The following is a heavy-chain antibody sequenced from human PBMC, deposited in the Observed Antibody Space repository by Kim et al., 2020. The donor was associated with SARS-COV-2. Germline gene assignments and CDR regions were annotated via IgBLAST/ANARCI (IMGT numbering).Heavy chain of an antibody. CDR1: GYTFTSYA. D-gene: IGHD3-10*01. CDR3: ARQGVMVRGVTSPPDY. CDR2: INAGNGNT. J-gene: IGHJ4*02. V-gene: IGHV1-3*01. Sequence: ASVKVSCKASGYTFTSYAMHWVRQAPGQRLEWMGWINAGNGNTKYSQKFQGRVTITRDTSASTAYMELSSLRSEDTAVYYCARQGVMVRGVTSPPDYWGQGTLVTVSS.